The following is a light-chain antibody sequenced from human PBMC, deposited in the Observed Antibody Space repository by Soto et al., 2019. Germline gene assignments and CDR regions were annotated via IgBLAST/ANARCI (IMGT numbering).Light chain of an antibody. CDR3: LSYAGSATRV. Sequence: QSALTQPPSVSGSPGQWVTISCTGSSSNVGAYNYVYWYQQHPGKAPKLMIYGVTKRPSGAPDRFSGSKSGNTASLTISGLQADDEDDYYCLSYAGSATRVFGTGTKLTVL. CDR2: GVT. J-gene: IGLJ1*01. CDR1: SSNVGAYNY. V-gene: IGLV2-11*01.